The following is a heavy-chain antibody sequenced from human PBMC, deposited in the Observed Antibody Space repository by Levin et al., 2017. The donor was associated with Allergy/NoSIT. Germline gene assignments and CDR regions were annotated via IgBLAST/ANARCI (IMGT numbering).Heavy chain of an antibody. V-gene: IGHV3-23*01. D-gene: IGHD6-19*01. Sequence: PGGSLRLSCAASGFTFNNYAMSWVRQAPGKGLEWVSAIINSGVGTYYADSVKGRFTISSDSSKYTMYLQMNSLRAEDTAVYFCAKDAIRGSDQPYYFDYWGQGTLVTASS. CDR1: GFTFNNYA. CDR3: AKDAIRGSDQPYYFDY. J-gene: IGHJ4*02. CDR2: IINSGVGT.